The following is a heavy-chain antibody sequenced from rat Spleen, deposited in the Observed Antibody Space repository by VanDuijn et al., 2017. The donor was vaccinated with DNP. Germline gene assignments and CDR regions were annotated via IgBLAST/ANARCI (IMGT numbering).Heavy chain of an antibody. CDR1: GYSIIRIY. CDR2: ISYSGST. Sequence: EVQLQESGPCLVKPSQSLSLTCSVTGYSIIRIYWGWIRKFPGNKMEWIGHISYSGSTTYNPSLKSRISITRDTSKNQFFLQLNSVTTEDTATYYCARWTYYFDYWGQGVMVTVSS. J-gene: IGHJ2*01. CDR3: ARWTYYFDY. V-gene: IGHV3-1*01.